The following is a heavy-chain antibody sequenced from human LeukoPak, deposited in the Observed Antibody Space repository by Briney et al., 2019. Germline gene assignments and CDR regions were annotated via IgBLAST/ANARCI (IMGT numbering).Heavy chain of an antibody. Sequence: SETLSLTCTVSGGSINNSRYYWGWIRQPPGKGLEWIASTYYNGSTYYNPSLKSRVTISVDTSKNQFSLKVYSVTVADTAMYYCAPRTQRGFDYWGQGTLVTVSS. V-gene: IGHV4-39*01. CDR3: APRTQRGFDY. CDR2: TYYNGST. CDR1: GGSINNSRYY. J-gene: IGHJ4*02.